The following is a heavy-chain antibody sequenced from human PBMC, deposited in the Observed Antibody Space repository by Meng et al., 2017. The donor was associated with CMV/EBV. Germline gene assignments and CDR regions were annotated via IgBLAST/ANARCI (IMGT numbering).Heavy chain of an antibody. CDR1: GYSISSGYY. CDR2: IYHTGNT. CDR3: AREIVVVPAAIGYFDY. Sequence: SETLSLTCTVSGYSISSGYYWGWIRQPPGKGLEWIGSIYHTGNTFYNTSLKRRVSVSVEVSKNQFSLKLSSVTAADTAVYYCAREIVVVPAAIGYFDYWGQGTLVTVSS. J-gene: IGHJ4*02. D-gene: IGHD2-2*02. V-gene: IGHV4-38-2*02.